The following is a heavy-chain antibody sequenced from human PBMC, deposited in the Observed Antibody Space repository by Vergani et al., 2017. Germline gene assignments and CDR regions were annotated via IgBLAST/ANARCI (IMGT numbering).Heavy chain of an antibody. D-gene: IGHD2-21*01. Sequence: QVQLQESGPGLVKPSQTLSLTCTVSGASINNDFYYWHWIRQPAGKGLEWIGRIYVSGITDYNSSLQSRVSMSVDTSKNQFSLKLSSVTAADTAVYYCARAWKHSTRFDYWGQGTLVTVSS. CDR3: ARAWKHSTRFDY. J-gene: IGHJ4*02. V-gene: IGHV4-61*02. CDR1: GASINNDFYY. CDR2: IYVSGIT.